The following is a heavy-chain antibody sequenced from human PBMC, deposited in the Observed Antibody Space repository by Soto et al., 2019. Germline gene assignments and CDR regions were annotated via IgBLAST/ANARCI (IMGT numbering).Heavy chain of an antibody. D-gene: IGHD2-8*01. CDR3: ARVGGGYCTNGVCYGLDY. V-gene: IGHV4-31*03. J-gene: IGHJ4*02. CDR2: IYYSGST. CDR1: GGSISSGGYY. Sequence: QVQLQESGPGLVKPSQTLSLTCTVSGGSISSGGYYWSWIRQHPGKGLEWIGYIYYSGSTYYNPSLKSRVTIAVDTSKNQFSLKLSSVTAADTAVYYCARVGGGYCTNGVCYGLDYWGQGTLVTVSS.